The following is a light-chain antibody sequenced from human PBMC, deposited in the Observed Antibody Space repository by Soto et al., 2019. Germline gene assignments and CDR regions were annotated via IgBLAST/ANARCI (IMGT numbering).Light chain of an antibody. J-gene: IGLJ7*01. CDR2: EVT. CDR1: SSDVGSYNL. Sequence: QSALTQPASVSGSPGQSITICCTGTSSDVGSYNLVSWYQQHPGKAPKLMIYEVTKRPSGVSNRFSGSKSGNTASLTISGLQAEDEADYYCCSYAGSSTVFGGGTQLTVL. V-gene: IGLV2-23*02. CDR3: CSYAGSSTV.